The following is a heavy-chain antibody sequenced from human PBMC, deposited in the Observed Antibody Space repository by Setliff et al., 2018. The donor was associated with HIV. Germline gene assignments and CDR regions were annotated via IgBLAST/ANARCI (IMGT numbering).Heavy chain of an antibody. J-gene: IGHJ4*02. CDR1: GGSFSAYH. CDR3: AREGSSGYYYRGQGNFDY. Sequence: SETLSLTCAVYGGSFSAYHWSWIRQTPGKGLEWIGEINHSGTTNYNPSLNSRVTISVDTSKNQFSLKLSSVTAADTAVYYCAREGSSGYYYRGQGNFDYWGQGTLVTVSS. D-gene: IGHD3-22*01. V-gene: IGHV4-34*01. CDR2: INHSGTT.